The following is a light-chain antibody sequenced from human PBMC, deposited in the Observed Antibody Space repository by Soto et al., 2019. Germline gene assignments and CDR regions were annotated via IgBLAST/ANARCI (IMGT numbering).Light chain of an antibody. CDR1: QSVGTY. CDR3: QQYNNWPKT. Sequence: DTVLTQSPGTLSLSPGERATLSCRASQSVGTYLAWYQQKPGQAPRLLIYDASNRATGIAPRFRGSGSGTDFTITISSVEPEDFEVYIGQQYNNWPKTFGQGTKVDIK. CDR2: DAS. V-gene: IGKV3-11*01. J-gene: IGKJ1*01.